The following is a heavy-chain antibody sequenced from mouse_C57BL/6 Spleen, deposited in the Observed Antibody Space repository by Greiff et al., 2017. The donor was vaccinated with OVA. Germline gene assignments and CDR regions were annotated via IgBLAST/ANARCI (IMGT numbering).Heavy chain of an antibody. V-gene: IGHV1-42*01. Sequence: VQLKESGPELVKPGASVKISCKASGYSFTGYYMNWVKQSPEKSLEWIGEINPSTGGTTYNQKFKAKATLTVDKSSSTAYMQLKSLTSEDSAVYYCARLGRAFDYWGQGTTLTVSS. D-gene: IGHD3-1*01. CDR3: ARLGRAFDY. J-gene: IGHJ2*01. CDR2: INPSTGGT. CDR1: GYSFTGYY.